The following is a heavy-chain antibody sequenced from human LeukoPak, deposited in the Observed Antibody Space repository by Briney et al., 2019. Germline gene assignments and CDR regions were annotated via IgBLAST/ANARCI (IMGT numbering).Heavy chain of an antibody. Sequence: GGSLRLSCAASGFTFTTYAMSWVPQAPGKGREGISSFSGSGGSTYYPHSVKGRFTISRDKSKNTLYLQMNSLRADDTALYYCAKDAKRNYDFWDRFDYWGQGTLVTVSS. CDR3: AKDAKRNYDFWDRFDY. CDR1: GFTFTTYA. CDR2: FSGSGGST. V-gene: IGHV3-23*01. D-gene: IGHD3-3*01. J-gene: IGHJ4*02.